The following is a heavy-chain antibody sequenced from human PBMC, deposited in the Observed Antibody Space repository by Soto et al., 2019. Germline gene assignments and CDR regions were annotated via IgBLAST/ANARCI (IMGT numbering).Heavy chain of an antibody. CDR3: ARGSPYYDILTGYFYPYYSYYYMDF. Sequence: GASVKVSCKASGYTFTSYDINWVRQATGQGLEWMGWMNPSSGNTGYAQKFQGRVTMTRNTSISTAYMELSSLRSEDTAVYYCARGSPYYDILTGYFYPYYSYYYMDFWGKGPTVTRSS. V-gene: IGHV1-8*01. D-gene: IGHD3-9*01. CDR2: MNPSSGNT. CDR1: GYTFTSYD. J-gene: IGHJ6*03.